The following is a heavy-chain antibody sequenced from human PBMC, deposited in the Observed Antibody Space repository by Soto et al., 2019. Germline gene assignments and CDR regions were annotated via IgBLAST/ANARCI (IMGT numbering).Heavy chain of an antibody. V-gene: IGHV4-59*01. CDR2: IYYSGST. CDR3: ARDRDY. J-gene: IGHJ4*02. CDR1: GGSISSYY. Sequence: QVQLQESGPGLVKPSETLSLTCTVSGGSISSYYWRWIRQPPGKGLEWIGYIYYSGSTNYNPSLKSRVTISVDTSKNQFSLKLSSVTAADTAVYYCARDRDYWGQGTLVTVSS.